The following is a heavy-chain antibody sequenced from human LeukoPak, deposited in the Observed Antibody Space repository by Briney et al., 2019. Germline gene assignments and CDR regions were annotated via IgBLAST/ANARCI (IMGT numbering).Heavy chain of an antibody. CDR3: AKRSDYGGNWNYFDY. Sequence: PGGSLRLSCAASGFTFSSYGMSCVRQAPGKGLEWVSAISSRGGSTYYADSVKGRFTISRDNSKNTLYLQMNSLRAEDTAVYYCAKRSDYGGNWNYFDYWGQGTPVTVSS. J-gene: IGHJ4*02. V-gene: IGHV3-23*01. CDR2: ISSRGGST. D-gene: IGHD4-23*01. CDR1: GFTFSSYG.